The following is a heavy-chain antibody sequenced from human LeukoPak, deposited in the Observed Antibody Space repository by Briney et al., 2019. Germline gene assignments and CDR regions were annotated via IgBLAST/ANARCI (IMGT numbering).Heavy chain of an antibody. CDR1: GFTFSDYH. CDR3: ARRTGMTLPGWLRVVDL. CDR2: ISGGGTI. J-gene: IGHJ5*02. D-gene: IGHD6-19*01. Sequence: GGSLRLSCAASGFTFSDYHMNWIRQAPGKGLEWLSYISGGGTIYERDSVKGRFTISRDNSKNLLYLQMNNLRDEDTAVYYCARRTGMTLPGWLRVVDLWGQGTLVTVSS. V-gene: IGHV3-11*01.